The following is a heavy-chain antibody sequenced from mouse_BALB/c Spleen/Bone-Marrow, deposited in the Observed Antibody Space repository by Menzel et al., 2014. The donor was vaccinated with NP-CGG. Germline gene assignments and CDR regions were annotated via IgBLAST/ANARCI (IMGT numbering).Heavy chain of an antibody. D-gene: IGHD3-3*01. CDR3: AGDGAY. CDR2: IDPANGNT. Sequence: EVQLQQSGAELVKPGASVKLSSTASGFNIKDAYMHWVKQRPEQGLEWIGRIDPANGNTKYDPKFQGKATITADTSSNTAYLQLSSLTSEDTAVYYCAGDGAYWGQGTLVTVSA. CDR1: GFNIKDAY. J-gene: IGHJ3*01. V-gene: IGHV14-3*02.